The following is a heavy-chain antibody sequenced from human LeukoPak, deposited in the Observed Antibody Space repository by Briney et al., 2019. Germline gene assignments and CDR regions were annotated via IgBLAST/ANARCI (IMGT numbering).Heavy chain of an antibody. CDR2: INEGASTT. Sequence: SGGSLRLSCAASGFTFSSYSMNWVRRAPGKGLEWVSLINEGASTTYYADSVKGRFTISRDNSQNTLYLQMSSLRAEDTAVYYCAKIYKYNYNGMDVWGQGTTVTVSS. V-gene: IGHV3-23*01. CDR3: AKIYKYNYNGMDV. CDR1: GFTFSSYS. D-gene: IGHD5-24*01. J-gene: IGHJ6*02.